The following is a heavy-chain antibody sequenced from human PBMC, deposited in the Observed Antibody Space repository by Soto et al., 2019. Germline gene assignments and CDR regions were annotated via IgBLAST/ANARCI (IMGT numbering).Heavy chain of an antibody. CDR2: IYDSGNT. V-gene: IGHV4-59*01. J-gene: IGHJ6*02. CDR3: ERGGGKYYCESSGHSNHEMDV. Sequence: NPSETLSLTCTVSGGPIRSYCWSWIRQPPGKRLEGIGYIYDSGNTDYNPSPKSRVTISVDTSKNQFSWKLSSVTTADTAVCYCERGGGKYYCESSGHSNHEMDVWGQGTTVTVSS. CDR1: GGPIRSYC. D-gene: IGHD3-22*01.